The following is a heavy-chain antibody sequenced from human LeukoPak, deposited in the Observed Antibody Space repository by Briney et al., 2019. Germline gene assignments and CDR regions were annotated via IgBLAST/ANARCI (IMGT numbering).Heavy chain of an antibody. CDR1: GDSISSRSYY. CDR3: ARVGRRNSSGWYVNY. CDR2: IYYSGST. J-gene: IGHJ4*02. Sequence: PSETLSLTCTVSGDSISSRSYYWGWIRQPPGKGLEWIGSIYYSGSTNYNPSLKSRVTISVDTSKNQFSLKLSSVTAADTAVYYCARVGRRNSSGWYVNYWGQGTLVTVSS. D-gene: IGHD6-19*01. V-gene: IGHV4-39*07.